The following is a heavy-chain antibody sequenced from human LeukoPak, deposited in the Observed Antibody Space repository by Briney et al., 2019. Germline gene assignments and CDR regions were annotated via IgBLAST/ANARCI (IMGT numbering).Heavy chain of an antibody. J-gene: IGHJ4*02. CDR3: TRGYYDFWSGRRNFDY. CDR1: GFSLSNARMG. CDR2: IFSNDEK. V-gene: IGHV2-26*01. D-gene: IGHD3-3*01. Sequence: SGPVLVKPTETLTLTCTVSGFSLSNARMGVSWIRQPPGKALEWLAHIFSNDEKSYSTSLKSRLTISKDTSKSQVVLTMTNMDPVDTAAYYCTRGYYDFWSGRRNFDYWGQGTLVTVSS.